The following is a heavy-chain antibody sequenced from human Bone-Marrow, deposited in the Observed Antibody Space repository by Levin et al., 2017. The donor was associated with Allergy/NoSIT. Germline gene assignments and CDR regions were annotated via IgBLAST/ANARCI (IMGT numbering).Heavy chain of an antibody. V-gene: IGHV4-4*02. D-gene: IGHD7-27*01. CDR3: ARRNVLAPGEDWFDP. Sequence: GSLRLSCGVSDGSISSSNWWTWVRQPPGKGLEWIGEIYHSGSTNYNPSLKSRVTISVEKSKNQFSLQLSSVTAADTAVYYCARRNVLAPGEDWFDPWGQGTLVTVSS. CDR1: DGSISSSNW. J-gene: IGHJ5*02. CDR2: IYHSGST.